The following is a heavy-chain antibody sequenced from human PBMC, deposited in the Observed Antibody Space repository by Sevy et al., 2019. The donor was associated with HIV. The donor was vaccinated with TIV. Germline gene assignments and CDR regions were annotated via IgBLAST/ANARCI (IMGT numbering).Heavy chain of an antibody. CDR2: VYHSGTT. CDR1: DGSISSGYW. D-gene: IGHD1-1*01. J-gene: IGHJ4*02. CDR3: ARVPVQLERPYYFDY. V-gene: IGHV4-4*02. Sequence: GSLRLSCAASDGSISSGYWWSWVRQPPGKGLEWIGEVYHSGTTNYNPSLKSRVTISVDKSKNQFSLKLTSVTAADTAVYYCARVPVQLERPYYFDYWGQGTLVTVSS.